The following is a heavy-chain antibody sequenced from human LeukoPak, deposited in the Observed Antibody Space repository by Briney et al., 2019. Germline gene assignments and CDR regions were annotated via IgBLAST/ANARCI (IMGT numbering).Heavy chain of an antibody. CDR1: GYTFTSYD. Sequence: EASVKVSCKASGYTFTSYDINWVRQATGQGLEWMGWMNPNSGNTGYAQKFQGRVTMTRNTSISTAYMELSSLRSEDTAVYYCARGVRGITIFGVVTAYYVDYWGQGTLVTVSS. CDR2: MNPNSGNT. J-gene: IGHJ4*02. CDR3: ARGVRGITIFGVVTAYYVDY. D-gene: IGHD3-3*01. V-gene: IGHV1-8*01.